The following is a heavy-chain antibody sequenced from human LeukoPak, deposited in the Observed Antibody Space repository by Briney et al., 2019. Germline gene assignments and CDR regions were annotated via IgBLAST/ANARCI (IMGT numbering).Heavy chain of an antibody. D-gene: IGHD3-10*01. Sequence: QPGGSLRLSCAASGFTFSSCALSWVRQAPGRGLEWVSTVSVNGGTTNYADSVKGRFTISRDNSKNTLYLQMNSLRAEDTAVYFCAKELHGSGNYAFDYWGQGTLVTVSS. CDR2: VSVNGGTT. CDR1: GFTFSSCA. V-gene: IGHV3-23*01. CDR3: AKELHGSGNYAFDY. J-gene: IGHJ4*02.